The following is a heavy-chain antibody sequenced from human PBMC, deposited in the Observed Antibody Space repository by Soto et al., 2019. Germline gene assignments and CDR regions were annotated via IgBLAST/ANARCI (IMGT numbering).Heavy chain of an antibody. Sequence: SLTCAVYGGSFSGFYWSWIRQAPGKGLEWIGDINHSGSANQNPSLKSRVTLSVDTSKNQFSLKLKSVTVADTAVYYCARGVIKGDAPDRNYCDSGGHGSLLTV. CDR2: INHSGSA. D-gene: IGHD3-16*02. V-gene: IGHV4-34*01. J-gene: IGHJ4*01. CDR1: GGSFSGFY. CDR3: ARGVIKGDAPDRNYCDS.